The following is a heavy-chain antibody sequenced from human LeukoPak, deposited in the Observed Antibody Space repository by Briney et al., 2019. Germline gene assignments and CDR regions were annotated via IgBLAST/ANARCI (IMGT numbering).Heavy chain of an antibody. CDR1: GGTFSSYV. J-gene: IGHJ3*02. CDR2: IIPIFGTA. V-gene: IGHV1-69*13. CDR3: ARESRKNTMIVVVITTAAFDI. Sequence: ASVKVSCKASGGTFSSYVISWVRQAPGQGLEWMGEIIPIFGTANYAQKFQGRVTITADESTSTAYMELSSLISEDTAVYYCARESRKNTMIVVVITTAAFDIWGQGTMVTVSS. D-gene: IGHD3-22*01.